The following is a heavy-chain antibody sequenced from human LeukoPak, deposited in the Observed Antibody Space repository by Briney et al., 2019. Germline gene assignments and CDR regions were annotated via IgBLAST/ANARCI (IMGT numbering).Heavy chain of an antibody. Sequence: PSETLSLTCTVSGGSISSGGYYWSWIRQPPGKGLEWIGYIYHSGSTYYNPSLKSRVTISVDRSKNQFSLKLSSVTAADTAVYYCARDVHDFWSGYYPNYYYYYYMDVWGKGTTVTVSS. J-gene: IGHJ6*03. D-gene: IGHD3-3*01. CDR2: IYHSGST. V-gene: IGHV4-30-2*01. CDR1: GGSISSGGYY. CDR3: ARDVHDFWSGYYPNYYYYYYMDV.